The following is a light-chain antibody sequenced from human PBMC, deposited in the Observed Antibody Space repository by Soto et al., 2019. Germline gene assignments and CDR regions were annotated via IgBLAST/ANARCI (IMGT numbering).Light chain of an antibody. J-gene: IGLJ2*01. CDR1: NIGSKG. CDR3: QVWDSGSAHLL. CDR2: SDT. Sequence: SYELTQPPSVSVAPGEPARISCGGNNIGSKGVHWYQQKPGQAPVLVIYSDTDLPPVIPERFSGSNSANMATLTISRVEAGDEADYYCQVWDSGSAHLLFGGGTKLTVL. V-gene: IGLV3-21*01.